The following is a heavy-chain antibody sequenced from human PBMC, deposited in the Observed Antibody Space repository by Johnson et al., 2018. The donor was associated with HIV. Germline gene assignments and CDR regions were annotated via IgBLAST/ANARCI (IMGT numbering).Heavy chain of an antibody. D-gene: IGHD3-3*01. Sequence: MQLVESGGGLVQPGGSLRLSCAASGFTLRSYWMSWVRQAPGKGLEWVTNINQDGSEKHYVDSVKGRFTISRDNAKNSLYLQMNSLRAEDTAVYYCTRDHYNFWSGDAFDIWGQGTMVTVSS. CDR1: GFTLRSYW. V-gene: IGHV3-7*01. CDR2: INQDGSEK. CDR3: TRDHYNFWSGDAFDI. J-gene: IGHJ3*02.